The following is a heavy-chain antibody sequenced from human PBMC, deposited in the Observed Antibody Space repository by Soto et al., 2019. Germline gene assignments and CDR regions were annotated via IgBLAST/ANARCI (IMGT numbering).Heavy chain of an antibody. V-gene: IGHV3-13*01. CDR1: GFTFSSYD. Sequence: PGGSLRLSCAASGFTFSSYDMHWVRQATGKGLEWVSAIGTAGDTYYPGSVKGRFTISRENAKNSLYLQMNSLRAEDTAVYYCARGYYYDSSGYYSVVYYFDYWGQGTLVTVSS. J-gene: IGHJ4*02. D-gene: IGHD3-22*01. CDR2: IGTAGDT. CDR3: ARGYYYDSSGYYSVVYYFDY.